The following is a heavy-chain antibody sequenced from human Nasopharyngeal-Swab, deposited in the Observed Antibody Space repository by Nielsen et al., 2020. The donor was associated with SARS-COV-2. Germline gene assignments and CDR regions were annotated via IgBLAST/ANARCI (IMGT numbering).Heavy chain of an antibody. J-gene: IGHJ4*02. Sequence: GGSLRLSCAASGFTFRNHGMHWVRQAPGKGLEWVGIISSGGRTQVYADSVEGRFTISRDDPGNTLYLQMNSLRPEDTAVYYCAKESSTYYYDNWGQGTLVTVSS. CDR3: AKESSTYYYDN. CDR1: GFTFRNHG. CDR2: ISSGGRTQ. V-gene: IGHV3-30*18. D-gene: IGHD3-3*02.